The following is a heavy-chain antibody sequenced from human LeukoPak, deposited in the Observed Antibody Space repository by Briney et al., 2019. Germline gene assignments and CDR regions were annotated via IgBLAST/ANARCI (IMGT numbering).Heavy chain of an antibody. J-gene: IGHJ4*02. V-gene: IGHV4-34*01. CDR2: INHSGST. Sequence: SETLSLTCAVYGGSFSGYYWSWIRQPPGKGLEWIGEINHSGSTNYNPSLKSRVTISVDTSKNQFSLKLSSVTAADTAVYYCARKDSYYYDSSGYLAYYFDYWGQGTLVTVSS. D-gene: IGHD3-22*01. CDR1: GGSFSGYY. CDR3: ARKDSYYYDSSGYLAYYFDY.